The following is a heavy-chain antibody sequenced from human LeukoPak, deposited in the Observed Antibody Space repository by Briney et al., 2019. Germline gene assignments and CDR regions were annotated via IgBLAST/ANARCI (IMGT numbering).Heavy chain of an antibody. CDR1: GGSSSGYY. CDR3: ASPRRALWIQLWDQDDAFDI. J-gene: IGHJ3*02. V-gene: IGHV4-34*01. Sequence: SETLSLTCAVYGGSSSGYYWSWIRQPPGKGLEWIGEINHSGSTNYNPSLKSRVTISVDTSKNQFSLKLSSVTAADTAVYYCASPRRALWIQLWDQDDAFDIWGQGTMVTVSS. CDR2: INHSGST. D-gene: IGHD5-18*01.